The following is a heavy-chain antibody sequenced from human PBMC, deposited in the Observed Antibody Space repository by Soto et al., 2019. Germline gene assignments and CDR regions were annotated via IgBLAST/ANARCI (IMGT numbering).Heavy chain of an antibody. CDR2: IKSKTDGGTT. V-gene: IGHV3-15*07. CDR1: GFTFSNAW. Sequence: EVQLVESGGGLVKPGGSLRLSCVASGFTFSNAWMNWVRQAPGKGLEWVGRIKSKTDGGTTDYAAPVKGRFTISRDDSKNTLYLQMNSLKTEDTAVYYCTTDLAYCGGDCSSYYYYGMDVWGQGTTVTVSS. J-gene: IGHJ6*02. D-gene: IGHD2-21*02. CDR3: TTDLAYCGGDCSSYYYYGMDV.